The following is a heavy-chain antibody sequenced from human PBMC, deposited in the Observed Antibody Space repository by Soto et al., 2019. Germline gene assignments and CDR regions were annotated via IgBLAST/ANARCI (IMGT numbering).Heavy chain of an antibody. CDR1: GGSFSGYY. V-gene: IGHV4-34*01. Sequence: SETLSLTCAVYGGSFSGYYWSWIRQPPGKGLEWIGEINHSGSTNYNPSLKSRVTISVDTSKNQFSLKLSSVTAADTAVYYCARWARRGYYYYGMDVWGQGTTVTVSS. J-gene: IGHJ6*02. CDR3: ARWARRGYYYYGMDV. CDR2: INHSGST.